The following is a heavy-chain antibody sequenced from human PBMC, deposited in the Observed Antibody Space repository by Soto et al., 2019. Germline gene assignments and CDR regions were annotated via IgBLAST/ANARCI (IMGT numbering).Heavy chain of an antibody. Sequence: QMPGKGLEWMGLIYPGDSDTRCSPSFQGHVTISADKSISTAYLEWSSLKASDTALYYCARQYCSGGSCYSPADYWGQGTLVTVYS. J-gene: IGHJ4*02. D-gene: IGHD2-15*01. CDR3: ARQYCSGGSCYSPADY. V-gene: IGHV5-51*01. CDR2: IYPGDSDT.